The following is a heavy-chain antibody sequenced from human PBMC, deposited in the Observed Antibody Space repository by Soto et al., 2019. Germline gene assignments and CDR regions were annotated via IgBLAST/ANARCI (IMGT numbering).Heavy chain of an antibody. CDR2: ISGSGGSK. D-gene: IGHD3-10*01. CDR1: GFTFRRYA. CDR3: AKDAVRGVIGWFDP. V-gene: IGHV3-23*01. Sequence: EVQLLESGGGLVQPGGSLRLSCEASGFTFRRYAMSWVRQARGKGLEWVSAISGSGGSKYYADSVKGRFTISRDNSKNKLDLQMNSLRAEDTAVYYFAKDAVRGVIGWFDPRSQGTLVTGS. J-gene: IGHJ5*02.